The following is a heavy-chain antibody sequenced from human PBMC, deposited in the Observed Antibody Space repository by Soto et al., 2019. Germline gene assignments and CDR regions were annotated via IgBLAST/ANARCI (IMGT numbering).Heavy chain of an antibody. CDR1: GGSISSSNW. V-gene: IGHV4-4*02. Sequence: SETLSLTCAVSGGSISSSNWWSWVRQPPGKGLEWIGEIYHSGSTNYNPSLKSRVTISVDKSKNQFSLKLSSVTAADTAVYYCARDRGIKLRTGMDVWGQGTPVTVSS. CDR3: ARDRGIKLRTGMDV. CDR2: IYHSGST. D-gene: IGHD7-27*01. J-gene: IGHJ6*02.